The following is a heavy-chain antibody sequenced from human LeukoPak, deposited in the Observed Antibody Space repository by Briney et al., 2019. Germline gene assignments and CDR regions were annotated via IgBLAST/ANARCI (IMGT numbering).Heavy chain of an antibody. CDR2: INPNSGSS. CDR1: GYPFNCYD. D-gene: IGHD2-2*01. J-gene: IGHJ5*02. Sequence: ASVKVSFTASGYPFNCYDINWVRQATGHGLEWMGWINPNSGSSDSAQKFQGRVTMTADTSISTAYMELNNLRSEDTAVYYCARLVGCGSTNCYSPDNWFDPWGQGTLVTVSS. V-gene: IGHV1-8*01. CDR3: ARLVGCGSTNCYSPDNWFDP.